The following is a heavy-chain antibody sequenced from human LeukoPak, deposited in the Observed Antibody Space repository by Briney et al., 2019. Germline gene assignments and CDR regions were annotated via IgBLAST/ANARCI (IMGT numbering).Heavy chain of an antibody. Sequence: GGSLRLSCAASGFTFSSYSMNWVRQAPGKGLEWVSSISSSSYIYYADSVKGRFTISRDNAKNSLYLQMNSLRAEDTAVYYCAREKKVLRFLEWFSDYWGQGTLVTVSS. CDR1: GFTFSSYS. V-gene: IGHV3-21*01. CDR3: AREKKVLRFLEWFSDY. J-gene: IGHJ4*02. D-gene: IGHD3-3*01. CDR2: ISSSSYI.